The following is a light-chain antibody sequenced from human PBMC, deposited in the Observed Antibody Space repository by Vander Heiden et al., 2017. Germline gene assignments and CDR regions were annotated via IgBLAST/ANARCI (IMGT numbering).Light chain of an antibody. J-gene: IGKJ1*01. V-gene: IGKV4-1*01. CDR2: WAS. CDR3: QQYYSTPGT. CDR1: QSVLYSSNNKNY. Sequence: DIVMTQSPDSLAVSLGERATINCKSSQSVLYSSNNKNYLAWYQQKPGQPPKLLIYWASTRESGVPDRFSGSGSGTDSTLTISSLQAEDVAVYYCQQYYSTPGTFGQGTKVEIK.